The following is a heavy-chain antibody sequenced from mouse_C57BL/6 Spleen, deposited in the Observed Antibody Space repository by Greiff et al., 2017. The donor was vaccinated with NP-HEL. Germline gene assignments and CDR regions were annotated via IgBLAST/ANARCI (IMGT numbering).Heavy chain of an antibody. D-gene: IGHD1-1*01. CDR3: ARGRDYYGSSTFAY. Sequence: VKQRPGRGLEWIGRIDPNSGGTKYNEKFKSKATLTVDKPSSTAYMQLSSLTSEDSAVYYCARGRDYYGSSTFAYWGQGTLVTVSA. V-gene: IGHV1-72*01. CDR2: IDPNSGGT. J-gene: IGHJ3*01.